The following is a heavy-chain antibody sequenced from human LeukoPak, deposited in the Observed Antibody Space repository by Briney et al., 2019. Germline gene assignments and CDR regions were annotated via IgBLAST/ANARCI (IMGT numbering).Heavy chain of an antibody. D-gene: IGHD3-22*01. CDR1: GGSISSSSYY. CDR2: MYYSGST. J-gene: IGHJ4*02. V-gene: IGHV4-39*07. Sequence: PSETLSLTCTVSGGSISSSSYYWGWIRRPPGKGLEWIVSMYYSGSTYYNPSLKSRVTISVDTSKNQFSLKLSSVTAADTAVYYCARDPLTLYYYDSSGYCYFDYWGQGTLVTVPS. CDR3: ARDPLTLYYYDSSGYCYFDY.